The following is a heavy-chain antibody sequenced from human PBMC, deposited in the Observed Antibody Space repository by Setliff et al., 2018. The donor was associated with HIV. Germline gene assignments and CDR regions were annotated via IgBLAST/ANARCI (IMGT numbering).Heavy chain of an antibody. V-gene: IGHV4-61*09. Sequence: SSETLSLTCSVSGGSITSGSYYWGWIRQPAGKGLEWIGHIYTNGSTSYSPSLKSRVTISVDTSKNQFSLKLSSVTAADTAVYYCARGSRGYSYAYYYYYMDVWGKGTTVTVSS. CDR1: GGSITSGSYY. CDR2: IYTNGST. J-gene: IGHJ6*03. CDR3: ARGSRGYSYAYYYYYMDV. D-gene: IGHD5-18*01.